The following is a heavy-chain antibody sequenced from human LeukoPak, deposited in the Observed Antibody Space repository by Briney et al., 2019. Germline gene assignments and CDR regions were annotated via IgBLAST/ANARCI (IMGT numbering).Heavy chain of an antibody. CDR1: RFTFKDYA. D-gene: IGHD3-10*01. CDR2: ISGSGTGT. CDR3: ARVAGSAYYYGMDV. J-gene: IGHJ6*02. Sequence: GGSLRLSCAASRFTFKDYAMNWVRQAPGKGLEWVSTISGSGTGTYYADSVKGRFTISRDNAKNSLYLQMNSLRAEDTAVYYCARVAGSAYYYGMDVWGQGTTVTVSS. V-gene: IGHV3-21*04.